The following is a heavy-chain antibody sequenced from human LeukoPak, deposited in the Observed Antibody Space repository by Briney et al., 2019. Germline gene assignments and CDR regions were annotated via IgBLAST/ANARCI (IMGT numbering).Heavy chain of an antibody. CDR1: GFTFDDYG. CDR2: INWNGGNT. Sequence: GGSLRLSCAASGFTFDDYGMSWVRQGPGKGLEWVSGINWNGGNTGYADSVKGRFTIFRDNAKNSLYLEMDSLRVEDTALYYCARTSDGNWFDPWGQGALVTVSS. D-gene: IGHD1-26*01. V-gene: IGHV3-20*04. J-gene: IGHJ5*02. CDR3: ARTSDGNWFDP.